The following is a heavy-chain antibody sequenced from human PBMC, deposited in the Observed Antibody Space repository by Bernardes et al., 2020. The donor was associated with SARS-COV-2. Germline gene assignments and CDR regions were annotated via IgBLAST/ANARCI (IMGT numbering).Heavy chain of an antibody. CDR3: ARGPAYSGYGPRYYGMDV. CDR1: GGSFSGYY. V-gene: IGHV4-34*01. J-gene: IGHJ6*02. CDR2: IDHSGST. D-gene: IGHD5-12*01. Sequence: SETLSLTRAVYGGSFSGYYWTWIRQPPGKGLEWIGEIDHSGSTHYNPSLKSRVTISVDTSKNQFSLKVSSVTAAATAVYFCARGPAYSGYGPRYYGMDVWGQGTTVTVSS.